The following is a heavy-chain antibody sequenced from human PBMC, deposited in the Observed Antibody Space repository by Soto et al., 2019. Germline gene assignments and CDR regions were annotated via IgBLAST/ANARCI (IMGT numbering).Heavy chain of an antibody. V-gene: IGHV4-61*01. Sequence: SETLSLTCSVSGGSVSNKTYYWSWIRQPPGKRLEWIGYVYYSGTTNYNPSLKSRVTISVDLSKNQFSLRLSSVTTADTALYYCARTTAVPNTLRSRYFFDYWGQGTLVSSPQ. D-gene: IGHD3-9*01. J-gene: IGHJ4*02. CDR2: VYYSGTT. CDR3: ARTTAVPNTLRSRYFFDY. CDR1: GGSVSNKTYY.